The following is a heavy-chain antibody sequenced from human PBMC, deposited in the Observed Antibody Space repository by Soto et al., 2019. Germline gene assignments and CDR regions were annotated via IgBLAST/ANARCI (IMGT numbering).Heavy chain of an antibody. V-gene: IGHV1-69*12. CDR3: ARNGAYDYVWASYRYNSPFDY. CDR1: GGTFSSYA. J-gene: IGHJ4*02. Sequence: QVQLVQSGAEVKKPGSAVQVSCKASGGTFSSYAISWVRQAPGQGLEWMGGIIPIFGTANYAQKFQGRVTITADESTTTAYIELSRLRSEDTAVYYCARNGAYDYVWASYRYNSPFDYWGQGTLVTVSS. CDR2: IIPIFGTA. D-gene: IGHD3-16*02.